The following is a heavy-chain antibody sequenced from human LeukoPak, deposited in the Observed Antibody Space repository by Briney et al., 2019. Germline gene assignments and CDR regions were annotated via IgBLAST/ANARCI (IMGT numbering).Heavy chain of an antibody. V-gene: IGHV4-4*02. D-gene: IGHD3-3*01. CDR1: GGSIKNDYW. J-gene: IGHJ4*02. Sequence: PSETLSLTCTVYGGSIKNDYWWTWVRQSPGKGLEWIGEIYYTGSVNYNLSLGSRVTISRDRSKSQFSLMLRSVTAADTAVYYCARHYDLWSAYSYWGQGLLVTVSS. CDR2: IYYTGSV. CDR3: ARHYDLWSAYSY.